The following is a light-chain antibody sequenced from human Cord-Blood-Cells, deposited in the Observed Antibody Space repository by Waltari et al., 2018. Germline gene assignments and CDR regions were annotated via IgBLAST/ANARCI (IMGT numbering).Light chain of an antibody. CDR2: DAS. J-gene: IGKJ3*01. V-gene: IGKV3-11*01. CDR1: QSVSSY. CDR3: QQRSNWPS. Sequence: EIVLPQSPATLSLSPGERATLSCRASQSVSSYLAWYQQTPGQAPRLLIYDASNRATGIPARFSGSGSGTDFTLTISSLGPEDFAVYYFQQRSNWPSFGPGTKVDIK.